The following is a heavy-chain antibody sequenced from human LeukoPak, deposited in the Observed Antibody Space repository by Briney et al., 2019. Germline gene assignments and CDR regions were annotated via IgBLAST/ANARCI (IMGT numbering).Heavy chain of an antibody. V-gene: IGHV4-59*01. CDR1: GGSISRYY. CDR3: ARHIVVVPETWFDP. Sequence: KPTEALSLTCTVSGGSISRYYWSWIRQPPGKVLEWIGYIYYSGSTNYNPSLKSRVTISVDTSKNQFSLKLSSVTAADTAVYYCARHIVVVPETWFDPWGQGTLVTVSS. J-gene: IGHJ5*02. D-gene: IGHD2-2*01. CDR2: IYYSGST.